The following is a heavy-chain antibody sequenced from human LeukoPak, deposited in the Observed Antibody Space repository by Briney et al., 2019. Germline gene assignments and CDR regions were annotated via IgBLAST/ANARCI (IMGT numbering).Heavy chain of an antibody. CDR2: INPNSGGT. J-gene: IGHJ4*02. Sequence: GASVKVSCKASGYTFTGYYMHWVRQAPGQGLEWMGWINPNSGGTNYAQKFQGRVTMTRDTSISTAYMELSRLRSDDTAVYYCARSGSPYDFWSGLTAYFDYWGQGTLVTLSS. CDR3: ARSGSPYDFWSGLTAYFDY. V-gene: IGHV1-2*02. D-gene: IGHD3-3*01. CDR1: GYTFTGYY.